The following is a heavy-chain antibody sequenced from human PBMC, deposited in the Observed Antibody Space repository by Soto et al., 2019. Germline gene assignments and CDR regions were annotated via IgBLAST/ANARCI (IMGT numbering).Heavy chain of an antibody. CDR2: IFHPGNT. Sequence: QVQLEESGPGLVKPSQTLSLTCTVSGGSIRNSGYYGTWIRQFPGKGLEWIGYIFHPGNTYYNPSLRSRLSISVDTSKNQFSLRLSSVTAADTDVSYCATCGHTYVNAFDIWGQGTLVTVSS. J-gene: IGHJ3*02. D-gene: IGHD5-18*01. V-gene: IGHV4-31*03. CDR3: ATCGHTYVNAFDI. CDR1: GGSIRNSGYY.